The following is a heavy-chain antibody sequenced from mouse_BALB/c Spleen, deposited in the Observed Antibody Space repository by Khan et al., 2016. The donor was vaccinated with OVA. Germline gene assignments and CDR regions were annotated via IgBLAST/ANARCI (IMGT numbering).Heavy chain of an antibody. CDR3: ARSRGNFLLDH. CDR1: LYTFTDYG. D-gene: IGHD2-1*01. J-gene: IGHJ2*01. Sequence: QIQLVQSGPELKRPGETVKISCKASLYTFTDYGMNWVKQAPGKGLKWMGWISTYTGKPTYADDFKGRFAFSLETSATTVFLQINNLKNDDMATYYCARSRGNFLLDHWCQGSALTVSS. V-gene: IGHV9-1*02. CDR2: ISTYTGKP.